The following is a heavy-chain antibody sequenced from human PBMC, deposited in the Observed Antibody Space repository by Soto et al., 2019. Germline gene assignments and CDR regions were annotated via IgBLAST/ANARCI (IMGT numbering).Heavy chain of an antibody. D-gene: IGHD3-22*01. CDR2: IYYSGST. CDR1: GGSISSGGYY. Sequence: SETLSLTCTLSGGSISSGGYYWSWFRQHPGKGLEWIGYIYYSGSTYYNPSLKSRVTISVDTSKNQFSLKLSSVTAADTAVYYCAATSSGYSWGAFDIWGQGTMVT. V-gene: IGHV4-31*03. CDR3: AATSSGYSWGAFDI. J-gene: IGHJ3*02.